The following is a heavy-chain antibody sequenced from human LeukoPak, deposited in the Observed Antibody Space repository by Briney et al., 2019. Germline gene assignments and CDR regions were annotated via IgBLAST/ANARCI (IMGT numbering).Heavy chain of an antibody. CDR1: GFTFSSHA. CDR2: ISGDGDST. V-gene: IGHV3-43*02. CDR3: ANTPVIEMATIHD. Sequence: GGSLRLSCAGSGFTFSSHAMTWVRQAPGKGLEWVSLISGDGDSTYYADSVKGRFTISRDNSKNSLYLHMNSLRTEDTAFYFCANTPVIEMATIHDWGQGTLVTVSS. D-gene: IGHD5-24*01. J-gene: IGHJ4*02.